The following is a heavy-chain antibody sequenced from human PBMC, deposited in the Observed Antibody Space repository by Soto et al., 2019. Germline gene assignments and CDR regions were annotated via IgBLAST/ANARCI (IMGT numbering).Heavy chain of an antibody. CDR3: ARGTMVRGVLTPRLDY. CDR2: IYHSGST. Sequence: SETLSLTCAVSGGSISSGGYSWSWIRQPPGKGLEWIGYIYHSGSTYYNPSLKSRVTISVDRSKNQFSLKLSSVTAADTAVYYCARGTMVRGVLTPRLDYWGQGTLVTVSA. J-gene: IGHJ4*02. V-gene: IGHV4-30-2*01. D-gene: IGHD3-10*01. CDR1: GGSISSGGYS.